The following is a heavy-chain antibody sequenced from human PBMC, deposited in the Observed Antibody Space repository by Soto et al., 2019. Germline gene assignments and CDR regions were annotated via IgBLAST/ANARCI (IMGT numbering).Heavy chain of an antibody. Sequence: SETLSLTCTVSGGSISSGDYYWSWIRQPPGKGLEWIGYIYYSGSTYYNPSLKSRVTISVGTSKNQFSLKLSSVTAADTAVYYCARGSYYYDSSGYYHYWAQGTLVTVSS. J-gene: IGHJ4*02. V-gene: IGHV4-30-4*01. D-gene: IGHD3-22*01. CDR2: IYYSGST. CDR1: GGSISSGDYY. CDR3: ARGSYYYDSSGYYHY.